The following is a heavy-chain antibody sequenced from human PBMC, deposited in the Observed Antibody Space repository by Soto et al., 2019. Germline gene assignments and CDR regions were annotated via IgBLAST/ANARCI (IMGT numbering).Heavy chain of an antibody. CDR3: ARVPRYCSGGSCLGNHFDP. CDR1: GGSISGYY. Sequence: PSETLSLTCTVSGGSISGYYWSWIRQPPGKGLEWIGYIFYSGSTTYNPSLKSRTTISVDTSGNQFSLKLSSVTAADTAVYYCARVPRYCSGGSCLGNHFDPWGQGTIVTISS. J-gene: IGHJ5*02. D-gene: IGHD2-15*01. V-gene: IGHV4-59*01. CDR2: IFYSGST.